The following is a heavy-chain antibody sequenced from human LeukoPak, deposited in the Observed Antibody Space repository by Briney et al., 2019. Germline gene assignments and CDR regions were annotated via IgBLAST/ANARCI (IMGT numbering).Heavy chain of an antibody. Sequence: SQTLSLTCAISGDTVSSNTAAWNWIRQSPSRGLEWLGRTYHRSKWYNDYAVSVKSRITVNPDTSKNQFSLQLKSVTPEDTAVYFCARQEIEVDDAFDIWGQGTMVTVSS. V-gene: IGHV6-1*01. D-gene: IGHD3-22*01. CDR2: TYHRSKWYN. J-gene: IGHJ3*02. CDR1: GDTVSSNTAA. CDR3: ARQEIEVDDAFDI.